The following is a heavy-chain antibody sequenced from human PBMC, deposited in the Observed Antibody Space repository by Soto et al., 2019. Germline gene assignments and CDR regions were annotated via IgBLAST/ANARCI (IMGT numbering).Heavy chain of an antibody. J-gene: IGHJ4*02. CDR2: ISYDGSNK. CDR3: AKDRADYCDLAYYFDY. Sequence: QVQLVESGGGVVQPGRSLRLSCAASGFTFSSYGMHWVRQAPGKGLEWVAVISYDGSNKYYADSVKGRFTISRDNSKNTLYLQMNSLRAEDTAVYYCAKDRADYCDLAYYFDYWGQGTLVTVSS. D-gene: IGHD4-17*01. CDR1: GFTFSSYG. V-gene: IGHV3-30*18.